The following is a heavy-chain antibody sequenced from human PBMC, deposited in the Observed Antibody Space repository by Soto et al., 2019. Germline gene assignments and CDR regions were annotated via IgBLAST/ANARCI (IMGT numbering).Heavy chain of an antibody. CDR2: MNPNSGNT. J-gene: IGHJ6*02. D-gene: IGHD3-3*01. CDR3: AREKFLGDDFWSGWVPVKANYYYYGMDV. CDR1: GYTFTSYD. Sequence: GASVKVSCKASGYTFTSYDINWVRQATGQGFEYLGWMNPNSGNTGYVEKFQGRVTMTRDTSTSTVYMELSSLRSEDTAVYYCAREKFLGDDFWSGWVPVKANYYYYGMDVWGQGTTVTVSS. V-gene: IGHV1-8*01.